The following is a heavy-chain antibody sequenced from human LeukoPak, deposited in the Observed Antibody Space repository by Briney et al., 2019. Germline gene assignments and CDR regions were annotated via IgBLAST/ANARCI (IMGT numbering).Heavy chain of an antibody. CDR1: GYTFSGYY. Sequence: GASVKVSCKASGYTFSGYYVHWVRQAPGQGLEWMGWINPNSGGTNYAQKFQGRVTMTRDTSISTAYMELRRLGSDDTAVYYCARGFAEEGTTTGAFDIWGHGKMVTVSS. J-gene: IGHJ3*02. V-gene: IGHV1-2*02. CDR2: INPNSGGT. CDR3: ARGFAEEGTTTGAFDI. D-gene: IGHD1-7*01.